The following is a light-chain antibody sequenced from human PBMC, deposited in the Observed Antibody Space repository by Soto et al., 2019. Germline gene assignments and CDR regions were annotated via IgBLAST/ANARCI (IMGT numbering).Light chain of an antibody. CDR3: QQSYNSPQT. V-gene: IGKV1-8*01. CDR1: QGISSY. CDR2: AAS. J-gene: IGKJ1*01. Sequence: AIRMTQSPSSLSASTGDRVTITCRASQGISSYLAWYQQKPGKPPRLLIYAASSLQSGVPTRFSGSGSGTDFTLTISNLQPEDFATYSCQQSYNSPQTFGQGTKV.